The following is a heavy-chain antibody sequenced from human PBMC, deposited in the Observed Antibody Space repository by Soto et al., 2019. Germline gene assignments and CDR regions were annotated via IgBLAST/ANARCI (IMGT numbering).Heavy chain of an antibody. Sequence: GGSLRLSCATSGFIFSNAYMSWVRQAPGKGLEWVGHIKIKTDGGTTDYAAPVKGRFTISRDNAKNSLYLQMNSLRAEDTAVYYCARVGPHWGYYDSSGYHWYWFDYWGQGTLVTVSS. CDR2: IKIKTDGGTT. CDR3: ARVGPHWGYYDSSGYHWYWFDY. D-gene: IGHD3-22*01. CDR1: GFIFSNAY. J-gene: IGHJ4*02. V-gene: IGHV3-15*01.